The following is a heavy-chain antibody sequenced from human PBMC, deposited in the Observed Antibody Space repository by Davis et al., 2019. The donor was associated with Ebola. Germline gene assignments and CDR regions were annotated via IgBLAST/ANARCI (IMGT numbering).Heavy chain of an antibody. Sequence: PSETLSLTCTVSGGSVSSSSYSWGWIRQPPGKGLVWTGRVHHSATTYYNPSPKSRVTISVDTSKNQFSLRLTSVTAADTAMYYCARDRYNINWYDWLDHWGQGTLVTVSS. CDR2: VHHSATT. CDR3: ARDRYNINWYDWLDH. V-gene: IGHV4-39*07. J-gene: IGHJ5*02. D-gene: IGHD6-13*01. CDR1: GGSVSSSSYS.